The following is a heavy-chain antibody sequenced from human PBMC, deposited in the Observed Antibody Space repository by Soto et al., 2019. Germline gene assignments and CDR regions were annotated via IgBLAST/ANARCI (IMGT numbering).Heavy chain of an antibody. CDR1: GLTFSSYA. Sequence: GGSLRLSCAACGLTFSSYAMSWVLQAPGKGPEWVSAISGSGGSTYYADSVKGRFTISRDNSKNTLYLQMNSLRAEDTAVYYCAARSWITSYFDYWGQGTLVTVYS. J-gene: IGHJ4*02. CDR3: AARSWITSYFDY. CDR2: ISGSGGST. V-gene: IGHV3-23*01. D-gene: IGHD6-13*01.